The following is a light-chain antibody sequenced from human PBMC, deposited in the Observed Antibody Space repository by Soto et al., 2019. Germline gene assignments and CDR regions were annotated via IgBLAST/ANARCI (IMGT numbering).Light chain of an antibody. CDR2: EGS. V-gene: IGLV2-23*01. Sequence: QSVLTQPASVSGSPGQSITISCTGTSSDVGSYNLVSWYQQHPGKAPKLMIYEGSKRPSGVSNRFSGSKSGNTASLTISGLQAEDEADYYCCSYAGNYSYVFGTGTKV. CDR1: SSDVGSYNL. CDR3: CSYAGNYSYV. J-gene: IGLJ1*01.